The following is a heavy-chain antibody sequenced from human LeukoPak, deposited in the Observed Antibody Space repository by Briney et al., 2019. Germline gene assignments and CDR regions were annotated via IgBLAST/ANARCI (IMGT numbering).Heavy chain of an antibody. V-gene: IGHV4-39*01. J-gene: IGHJ4*02. CDR3: ARRGNYGDYGDYFDY. CDR2: IYYSGST. D-gene: IGHD4-17*01. CDR1: GGSISSSGYY. Sequence: SETLSLTCTVSGGSISSSGYYWGWIRQPPGKGLEWIGSIYYSGSTYYNPSLKSRVTISADTSKNQFSLKLSSVTAADTAVYYCARRGNYGDYGDYFDYWGQGTLVTVSS.